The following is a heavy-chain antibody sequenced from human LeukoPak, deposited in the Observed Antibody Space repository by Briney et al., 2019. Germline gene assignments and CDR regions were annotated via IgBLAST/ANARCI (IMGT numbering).Heavy chain of an antibody. CDR1: GFTFSSYA. CDR3: AKVTSGYSYGFPFDY. Sequence: GGSLRLSCAASGFTFSSYAMHWVRQAPGKGLEWVAVISYDGSNKYYADSVKGRFTISRDNSQNTLFLQMNSLRAEDTAVYYCAKVTSGYSYGFPFDYWGQGTLVTVSS. V-gene: IGHV3-30*04. CDR2: ISYDGSNK. D-gene: IGHD5-18*01. J-gene: IGHJ4*02.